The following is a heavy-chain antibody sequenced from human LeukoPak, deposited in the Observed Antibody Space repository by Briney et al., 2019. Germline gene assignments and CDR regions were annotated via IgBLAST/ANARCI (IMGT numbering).Heavy chain of an antibody. Sequence: GGSLRLSCAASGFSFNRYAVAWVRQAPGKGLEWVSIISGSGDSTYFADSVKGRFTISRDNSRDTLYLQMSSLRAEDMAVYYCAKAPPNYDSGGYPDYWGQGTLVTVSS. CDR1: GFSFNRYA. D-gene: IGHD3-22*01. V-gene: IGHV3-23*01. CDR3: AKAPPNYDSGGYPDY. CDR2: ISGSGDST. J-gene: IGHJ4*02.